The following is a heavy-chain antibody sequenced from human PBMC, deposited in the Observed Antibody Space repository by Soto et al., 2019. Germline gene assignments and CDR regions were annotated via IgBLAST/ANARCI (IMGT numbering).Heavy chain of an antibody. CDR3: ARSSSRAFRSLEWVDPLDX. Sequence: KTSETLSLTFTVSGGSISSTSYYWGWIRQPPGKGLEWVGSMYYSGSTYYNPSLKSRLTMSVDTSKNQFSLKLRSVTAADTALYYCARSSSRAFRSLEWVDPLDXWGQGTPVTVSX. D-gene: IGHD3-3*01. CDR2: MYYSGST. V-gene: IGHV4-39*01. CDR1: GGSISSTSYY. J-gene: IGHJ4*02.